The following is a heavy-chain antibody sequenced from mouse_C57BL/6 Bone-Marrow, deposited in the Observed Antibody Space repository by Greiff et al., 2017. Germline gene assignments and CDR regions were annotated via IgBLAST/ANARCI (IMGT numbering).Heavy chain of an antibody. CDR1: GFTFSSYA. Sequence: EVKLVESGGGLVKPGGSLKLSCAASGFTFSSYAMSWVRQTPEKRLEWVATISDGGSYTYYPDNVKGRFTISRDNAKNNRYLQMSHLKSEDTAMYYCVRDRLTMVTTTYWYFDVWGTGTTVTVSS. V-gene: IGHV5-4*01. CDR3: VRDRLTMVTTTYWYFDV. J-gene: IGHJ1*03. D-gene: IGHD2-1*01. CDR2: ISDGGSYT.